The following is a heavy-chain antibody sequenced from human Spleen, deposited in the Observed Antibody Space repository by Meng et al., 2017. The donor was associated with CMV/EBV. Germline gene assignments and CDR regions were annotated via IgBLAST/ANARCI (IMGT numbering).Heavy chain of an antibody. CDR1: GFTFSNYW. CDR3: AKSMD. CDR2: ISKDGNT. D-gene: IGHD2/OR15-2a*01. Sequence: PGGSLRLSCTASGFTFSNYWMHWGRQAPGKGLVWVSRISKDGNTTYADSVKGRFTISRDNAKNTLYLQMNSLRAEDTAVYYCAKSMDWGRGTLVTVSS. V-gene: IGHV3-74*03. J-gene: IGHJ4*02.